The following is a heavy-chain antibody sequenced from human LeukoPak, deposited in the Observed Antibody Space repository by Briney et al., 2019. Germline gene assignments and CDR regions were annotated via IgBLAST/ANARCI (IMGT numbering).Heavy chain of an antibody. J-gene: IGHJ4*02. CDR3: ATDENGGIAVAGTVVY. CDR1: GFTFSRYA. V-gene: IGHV3-30-3*01. Sequence: GGSLRLSCAASGFTFSRYAIHWVRQTPGKGLEWVAVISYDGSNKYHADSVKGRFTISRDNSNNTLYLQMDSLRAEDTAVYYCATDENGGIAVAGTVVYWGQGTLVTVSS. D-gene: IGHD6-19*01. CDR2: ISYDGSNK.